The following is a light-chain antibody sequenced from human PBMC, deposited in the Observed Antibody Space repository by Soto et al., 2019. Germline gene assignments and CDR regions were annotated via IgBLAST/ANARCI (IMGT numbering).Light chain of an antibody. V-gene: IGKV3-20*01. CDR1: QSVRSDS. CDR3: QQYSSTPRT. J-gene: IGKJ1*01. CDR2: AAS. Sequence: EIVLTQSPGTLSLSPGERAALACRASQSVRSDSLAWYQQKPGQAPTLLIYAASYRATGIPDMFTGSWSGTDFTLPISSLEPEDSAVYYCQQYSSTPRTFGQGTKVEIK.